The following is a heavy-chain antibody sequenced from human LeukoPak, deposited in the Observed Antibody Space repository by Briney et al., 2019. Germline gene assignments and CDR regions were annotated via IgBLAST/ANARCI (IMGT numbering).Heavy chain of an antibody. CDR2: IFSSSTYI. CDR1: GFTFNTYS. D-gene: IGHD2-8*01. CDR3: ARALIGYYFDY. J-gene: IGHJ4*02. Sequence: PGGSLRLSCAASGFTFNTYSMNWVRQAPGKGLEWVSFIFSSSTYIYYTDSVKGRFTISRDNSKNSLYLQMNSLRAEDTAVYYCARALIGYYFDYWGQGTLVTVSS. V-gene: IGHV3-21*06.